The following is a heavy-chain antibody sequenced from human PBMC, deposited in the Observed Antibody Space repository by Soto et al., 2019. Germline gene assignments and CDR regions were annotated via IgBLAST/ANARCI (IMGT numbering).Heavy chain of an antibody. V-gene: IGHV4-61*01. Sequence: PSETLSLTCTVSGGSVSSGSYYWSWIRQPPGKGLEWIGYISYSGSTNYNPSLKSRVTISVDTSKNQFSLKLSSVTAADTAVYYCAREIKQLVAGSRYYCYYGMDVWGQGTTVTVSS. CDR1: GGSVSSGSYY. D-gene: IGHD6-6*01. CDR2: ISYSGST. CDR3: AREIKQLVAGSRYYCYYGMDV. J-gene: IGHJ6*02.